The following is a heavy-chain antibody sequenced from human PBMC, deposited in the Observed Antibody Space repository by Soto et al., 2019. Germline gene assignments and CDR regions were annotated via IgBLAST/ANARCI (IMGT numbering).Heavy chain of an antibody. D-gene: IGHD1-26*01. J-gene: IGHJ3*02. V-gene: IGHV4-4*02. CDR3: ARAGELDSAFDI. CDR1: GGSISSSNW. CDR2: NYHSGST. Sequence: QVQLQESGPGLVKPSGILSLTCAVSGGSISSSNWWSWVRQHPGKGLEWIGENYHSGSTNYNPSHKGRVTISVDTSKNQFSPKLSSVTAADTAVYYCARAGELDSAFDIWGQGTMVTVSS.